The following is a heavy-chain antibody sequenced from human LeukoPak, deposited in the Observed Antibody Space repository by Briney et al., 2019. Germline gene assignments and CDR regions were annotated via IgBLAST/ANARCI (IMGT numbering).Heavy chain of an antibody. CDR1: GLTFSRYS. CDR2: IISTSTFI. CDR3: ARDYFDSSDYPQTYYYYYMDV. J-gene: IGHJ6*03. V-gene: IGHV3-21*01. Sequence: GGSLRLSCAASGLTFSRYSMTWVRQAPGKGLEWVASIISTSTFIYSADSVKGRFTISRDTAKNSLFLQMNSLRAEDTAIYYCARDYFDSSDYPQTYYYYYMDVWGKGTTVTVSS. D-gene: IGHD3-22*01.